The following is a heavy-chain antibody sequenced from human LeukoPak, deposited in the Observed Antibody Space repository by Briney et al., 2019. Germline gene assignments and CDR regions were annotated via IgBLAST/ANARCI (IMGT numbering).Heavy chain of an antibody. V-gene: IGHV3-33*01. Sequence: GGSLRLSCAASGFTFSSYGMHWVRQAPGKGLEWVAVIWYDGSNKYYADSVKGRFTISRDNSKNTLYLQMNSLRAEDTAVYYCARELELDGESLDYRGQGTLVTVSS. CDR1: GFTFSSYG. D-gene: IGHD3-10*01. CDR2: IWYDGSNK. CDR3: ARELELDGESLDY. J-gene: IGHJ4*02.